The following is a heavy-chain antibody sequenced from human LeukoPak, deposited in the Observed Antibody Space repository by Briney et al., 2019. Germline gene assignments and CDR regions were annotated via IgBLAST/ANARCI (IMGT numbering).Heavy chain of an antibody. CDR2: ISGSGGET. CDR1: GFTFSSYA. V-gene: IGHV3-23*01. Sequence: PGGSLRLSCAASGFTFSSYAMSWVRQAPGKGLEWVSAISGSGGETYYADSVKGRFTISRDNSKNTLYLQMNSLRAEDTAVYYCATPNTDSEYYYYGMDVSGEGTTVSVSS. CDR3: ATPNTDSEYYYYGMDV. D-gene: IGHD4-11*01. J-gene: IGHJ6*04.